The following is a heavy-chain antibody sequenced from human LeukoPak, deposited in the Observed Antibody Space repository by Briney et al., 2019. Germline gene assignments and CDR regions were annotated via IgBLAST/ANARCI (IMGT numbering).Heavy chain of an antibody. D-gene: IGHD2-2*01. CDR2: INHSGST. CDR1: GGSFSGYY. Sequence: SETLSLTCAVYGGSFSGYYWSWIRQPPGKGLEWIGEINHSGSTNYNPSLKSRVTISVDTSKNQFSLKLSSVTAADTAVYYCARDRGYQLPDAFDIWGQGTMVTVSS. V-gene: IGHV4-34*01. CDR3: ARDRGYQLPDAFDI. J-gene: IGHJ3*02.